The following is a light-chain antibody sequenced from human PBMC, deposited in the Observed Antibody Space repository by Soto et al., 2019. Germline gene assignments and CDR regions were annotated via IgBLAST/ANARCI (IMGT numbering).Light chain of an antibody. CDR1: SSDVGGYNY. V-gene: IGLV2-14*01. CDR2: EVS. CDR3: SSYTSSSTVV. J-gene: IGLJ2*01. Sequence: SALTQPASVSGSPGQSITISCTGTSSDVGGYNYVSWYQQHPGKVPELMIYEVSNRPSGGSNRFSGSKSGNTASLTISGLQAEDEADYSCSSYTSSSTVVFVGGTKLTVL.